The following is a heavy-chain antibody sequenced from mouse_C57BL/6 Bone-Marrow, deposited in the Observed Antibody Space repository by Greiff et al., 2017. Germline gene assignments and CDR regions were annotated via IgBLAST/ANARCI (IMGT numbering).Heavy chain of an antibody. D-gene: IGHD2-3*01. CDR3: SSFDGNYFDF. J-gene: IGHJ2*01. V-gene: IGHV14-4*01. Sequence: EVQLQQSGAELVRPGASVKLSCTASGFNIKDDYIHWVKQRPEQGLEWIGWIDPEIGDTEYASKFQGKATIKSDTSSNTAYRQLRILTSEDTAVYYCSSFDGNYFDFWGQGTPLTVAS. CDR1: GFNIKDDY. CDR2: IDPEIGDT.